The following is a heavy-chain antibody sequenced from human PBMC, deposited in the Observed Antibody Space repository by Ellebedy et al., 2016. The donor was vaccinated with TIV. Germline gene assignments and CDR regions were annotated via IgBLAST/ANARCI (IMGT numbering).Heavy chain of an antibody. Sequence: PGGSLRLSCAASGFTVNNNYMRWFRQAPGKGLEWVSLIYSGGDRYYADSVKGRFTISRDKSNNTVYLQMNSLRVEDTAVYYCARDRHCVGGRCYSVWGQGTLVTVSS. D-gene: IGHD2-15*01. V-gene: IGHV3-53*01. J-gene: IGHJ4*02. CDR3: ARDRHCVGGRCYSV. CDR1: GFTVNNNY. CDR2: IYSGGDR.